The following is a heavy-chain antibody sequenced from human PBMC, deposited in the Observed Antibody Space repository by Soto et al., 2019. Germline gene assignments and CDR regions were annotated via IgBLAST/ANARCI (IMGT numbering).Heavy chain of an antibody. D-gene: IGHD6-25*01. CDR3: ARLGDAYNKQRLHYYGMDV. CDR1: VYSFTSYW. CDR2: IYPGDSDT. Sequence: PGEPLKISCKGSVYSFTSYWIGWGRQMPGKGLEWMGIIYPGDSDTRYSQSFQGQFTISADKSISTAYLQWSSLKASDTARYYCARLGDAYNKQRLHYYGMDVWGQGTTVTVSS. J-gene: IGHJ6*02. V-gene: IGHV5-51*01.